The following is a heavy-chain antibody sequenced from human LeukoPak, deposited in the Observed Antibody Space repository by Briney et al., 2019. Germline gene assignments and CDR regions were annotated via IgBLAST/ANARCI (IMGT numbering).Heavy chain of an antibody. CDR3: AREWWSYHGMDV. V-gene: IGHV3-48*04. CDR2: ISSSGSTI. D-gene: IGHD2-15*01. CDR1: GFTFSSYW. Sequence: QSGGSLRLSCAASGFTFSSYWMSWVRQAPGKGLEWVSYISSSGSTIYYADSVKGRFTISRDNAKNSLYLQMNSLRAEDTAVYYCAREWWSYHGMDVWGQGTTVTVSS. J-gene: IGHJ6*02.